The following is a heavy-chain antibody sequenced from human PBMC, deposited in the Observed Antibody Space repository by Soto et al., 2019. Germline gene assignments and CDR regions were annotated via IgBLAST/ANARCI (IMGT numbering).Heavy chain of an antibody. V-gene: IGHV3-74*01. CDR1: GITFTNYW. CDR2: VDSDGRGT. Sequence: EVHLVESGGGSVQPGGSLRLSCVASGITFTNYWMHWVRQVPGKGLVWVARVDSDGRGTSYADFVKGRFTISRDNAKNTLYLQMTSLRVEDTAMYYCVTVFEHWGQGIPVTVSS. J-gene: IGHJ4*02. CDR3: VTVFEH.